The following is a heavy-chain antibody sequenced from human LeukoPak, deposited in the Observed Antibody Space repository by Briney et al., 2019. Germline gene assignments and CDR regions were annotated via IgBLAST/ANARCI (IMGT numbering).Heavy chain of an antibody. Sequence: SETLSLTCAVYGGSFSGYYWSWIRQPPGKGLEWIGEINHSGSTNYNPSLKRRVTISVDTSKNQFSLKLSSVTAADTAVYYCARGLGIFDYWGQGTLVTVSS. CDR2: INHSGST. CDR1: GGSFSGYY. D-gene: IGHD7-27*01. J-gene: IGHJ4*02. V-gene: IGHV4-34*01. CDR3: ARGLGIFDY.